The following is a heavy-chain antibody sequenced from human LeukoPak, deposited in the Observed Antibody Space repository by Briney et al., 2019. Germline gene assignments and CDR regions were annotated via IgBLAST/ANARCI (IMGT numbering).Heavy chain of an antibody. CDR2: LSGSGITT. J-gene: IGHJ4*01. V-gene: IGHV3-23*01. D-gene: IGHD6-19*01. CDR3: AKGIYSSGWSYFDY. Sequence: LSGSGITTYYADSVKGRFTISRDNSKNTLYLQMNSLRAEDTAVYYCAKGIYSSGWSYFDYWGHGTLVTVSS.